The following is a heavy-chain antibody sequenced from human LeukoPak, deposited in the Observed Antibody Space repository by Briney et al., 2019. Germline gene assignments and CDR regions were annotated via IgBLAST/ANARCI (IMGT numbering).Heavy chain of an antibody. V-gene: IGHV4-61*01. D-gene: IGHD6-19*01. CDR2: IDSSGIT. CDR3: ATVASGWYPDY. J-gene: IGHJ4*02. CDR1: SYSISSGYY. Sequence: SETLSLTCIVSSYSISSGYYWGWIRQPPGKGLEWIGYIDSSGITNYNSSLNSRVTISLDTSQNQFSLKLNSVTAADTAVYYCATVASGWYPDYWGQGALVTVAS.